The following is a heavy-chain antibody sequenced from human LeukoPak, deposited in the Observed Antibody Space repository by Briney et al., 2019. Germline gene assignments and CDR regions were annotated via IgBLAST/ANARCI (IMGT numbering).Heavy chain of an antibody. J-gene: IGHJ4*02. CDR2: IIPIFGTA. CDR3: ARGGGYYDSSSYFDY. V-gene: IGHV1-69*06. CDR1: EGTFSNSA. D-gene: IGHD3-22*01. Sequence: SVKVSCKASEGTFSNSAISWVRQAPGQGLEWMGGIIPIFGTANYAQKFQGRVTITADKSTSTAYMELSSLRSEDTAVYYCARGGGYYDSSSYFDYWGQGTLVTVSS.